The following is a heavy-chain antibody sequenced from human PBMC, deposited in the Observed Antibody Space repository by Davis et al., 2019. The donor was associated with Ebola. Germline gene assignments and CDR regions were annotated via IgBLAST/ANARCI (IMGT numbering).Heavy chain of an antibody. V-gene: IGHV4-34*01. Sequence: MPSETLSLTCAVYGGSFSVYYWSWIRHPPGKGLEWIGEINHSGGTNYSPSLKSRVTVSVDTSKNHFSLKLSSVTAADTAVYYCARGWSLRDYYAMDVWGQGTTVTVSS. CDR2: INHSGGT. J-gene: IGHJ6*02. CDR3: ARGWSLRDYYAMDV. D-gene: IGHD2-8*02. CDR1: GGSFSVYY.